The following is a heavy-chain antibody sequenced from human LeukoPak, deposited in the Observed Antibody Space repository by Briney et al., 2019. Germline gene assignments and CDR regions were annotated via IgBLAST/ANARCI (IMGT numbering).Heavy chain of an antibody. D-gene: IGHD6-19*01. CDR3: ARVQWLAPQYYFDY. V-gene: IGHV1-46*01. J-gene: IGHJ4*02. Sequence: EASVKVSCKASGYTFTSYYMHWVRQAPGQGLEWMGIINPSGGNTGYAQKFQGRVTMTRNTSISTAYMELSSLRSEDTAVYYCARVQWLAPQYYFDYWGQGTLVTVSS. CDR2: INPSGGNT. CDR1: GYTFTSYY.